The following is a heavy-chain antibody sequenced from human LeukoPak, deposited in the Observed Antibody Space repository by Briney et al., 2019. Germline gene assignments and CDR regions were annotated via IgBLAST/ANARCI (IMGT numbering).Heavy chain of an antibody. D-gene: IGHD3-22*01. CDR2: IHYSGIT. CDR1: GGSISTNDYF. V-gene: IGHV4-61*03. J-gene: IGHJ4*02. Sequence: PSETLSLTCTVSGGSISTNDYFWSWIRQSPEKGLEWIGYIHYSGITKSNPSLKSRVTISVDTSKNHFSLKLSSVTAADTAVYYCARGQWLPVFDFWGQGTLVTVSS. CDR3: ARGQWLPVFDF.